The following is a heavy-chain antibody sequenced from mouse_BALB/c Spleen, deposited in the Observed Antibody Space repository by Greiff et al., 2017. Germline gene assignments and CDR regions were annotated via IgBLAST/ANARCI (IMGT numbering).Heavy chain of an antibody. D-gene: IGHD1-1*01. V-gene: IGHV5-6-5*01. Sequence: EVKVVESGGGLVKPGGSLKLSCAASGFTFSSYAMSWVRQTPEKRLEWVASISSGGSTYYPDSVKGRFTISRDNARNILYLQMSSLRSEDTAMYYCARWGTTVVPYYFDYWGQGTTLTVSS. CDR3: ARWGTTVVPYYFDY. CDR1: GFTFSSYA. CDR2: ISSGGST. J-gene: IGHJ2*01.